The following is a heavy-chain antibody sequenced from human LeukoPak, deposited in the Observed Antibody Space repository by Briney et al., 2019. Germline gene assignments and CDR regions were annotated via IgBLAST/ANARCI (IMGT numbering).Heavy chain of an antibody. J-gene: IGHJ5*02. CDR3: ARGAPKRYFVWFGGTNWFDP. CDR2: MNPNSGNT. D-gene: IGHD3-9*01. Sequence: ASVKVSCKASGYTFTSYDINWVRQATGQGLEWMGWMNPNSGNTGYAQKFQGRVTMTRNTSISTAYMELSSLRSEDTAVYYCARGAPKRYFVWFGGTNWFDPWGQGTLVTVSS. V-gene: IGHV1-8*01. CDR1: GYTFTSYD.